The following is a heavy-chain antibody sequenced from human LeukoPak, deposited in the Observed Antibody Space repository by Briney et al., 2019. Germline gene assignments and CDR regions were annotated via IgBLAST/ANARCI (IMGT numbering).Heavy chain of an antibody. Sequence: GASVKVSCKASGYTFTKYYMHWVRQAPGQGLEWMGWISAYNGNTNYAQKLQGRVTMTTDTSTSTAYMELRSLRSDDTAVYYCARHRSPVWISSGWSVDAFDIWGQGTMVTVSS. J-gene: IGHJ3*02. CDR2: ISAYNGNT. CDR3: ARHRSPVWISSGWSVDAFDI. D-gene: IGHD6-19*01. CDR1: GYTFTKYY. V-gene: IGHV1-18*04.